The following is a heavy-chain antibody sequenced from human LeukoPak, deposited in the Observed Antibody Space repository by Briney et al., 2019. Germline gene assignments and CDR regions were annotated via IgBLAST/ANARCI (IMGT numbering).Heavy chain of an antibody. D-gene: IGHD2-2*01. J-gene: IGHJ4*02. CDR3: ARRQGCSSTSCPPDS. Sequence: GKSLKISCRGSGYSFTTYWIGWVRQMRGKGLEWMGIIYPGDSDTRYSPSFQGQVTMSADKSINTAYLQWSSLKASDTAMYYCARRQGCSSTSCPPDSWGQGTLVTVSS. V-gene: IGHV5-51*01. CDR1: GYSFTTYW. CDR2: IYPGDSDT.